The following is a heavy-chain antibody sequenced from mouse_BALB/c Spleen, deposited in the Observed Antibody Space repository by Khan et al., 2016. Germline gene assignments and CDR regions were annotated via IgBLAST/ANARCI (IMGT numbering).Heavy chain of an antibody. CDR3: ARSPNYCGYTFDY. V-gene: IGHV2-9*02. Sequence: QVQLKESGPGLVAPSQSLSITCTVSGFSLTGYAIHWVRQPPGKGLEWLGVIWAGETTNYNSALMSSLSISKDNSNSQAFLKMNSRQTDDAAISYCARSPNYCGYTFDYWRRGTTLTVSA. J-gene: IGHJ2*01. CDR1: GFSLTGYA. D-gene: IGHD2-2*01. CDR2: IWAGETT.